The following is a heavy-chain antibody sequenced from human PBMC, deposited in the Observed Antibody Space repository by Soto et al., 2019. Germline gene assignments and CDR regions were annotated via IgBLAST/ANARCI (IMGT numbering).Heavy chain of an antibody. Sequence: QVQLQESGPGLVKPSETLSLTCTVSGGSVSSGSYYWSWIRQPPGKGLEWIGYIYYSGSTNYNPSLKSRVTXXVXTXXNQFSLKLSSVTAADTAVYYCARDYSSGWYSSFDYWGQGTLVTVSS. CDR1: GGSVSSGSYY. D-gene: IGHD6-19*01. CDR2: IYYSGST. J-gene: IGHJ4*02. CDR3: ARDYSSGWYSSFDY. V-gene: IGHV4-61*01.